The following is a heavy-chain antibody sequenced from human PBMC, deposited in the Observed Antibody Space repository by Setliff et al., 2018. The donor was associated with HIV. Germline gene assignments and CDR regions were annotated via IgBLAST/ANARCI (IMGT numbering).Heavy chain of an antibody. CDR1: RFAFNTYA. CDR2: ISFDGDNQ. V-gene: IGHV3-30-3*01. J-gene: IGHJ4*02. D-gene: IGHD3-10*01. Sequence: GSLRLSCEASRFAFNTYALHWVRQAPGKGLEWVAVISFDGDNQYYADSVKGRFTISRDNSNNMLYLQMSSLRPEDTAVYYCARDAAGGSGTYYNYFDYWGQGTLVTVSS. CDR3: ARDAAGGSGTYYNYFDY.